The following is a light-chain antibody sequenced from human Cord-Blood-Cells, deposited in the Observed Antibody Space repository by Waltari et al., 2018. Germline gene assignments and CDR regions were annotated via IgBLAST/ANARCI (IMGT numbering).Light chain of an antibody. J-gene: IGKJ2*01. Sequence: DIQMTQSPSTLSASVGDRVTITCRDSQSISSLLAWYQQKPGKAPKLLIYDASSLESGVPSRFSGSGSGTEFTLTISSLQPDDFATYYCQQYKSYSYTFGQGTKLEIK. CDR1: QSISSL. V-gene: IGKV1-5*01. CDR2: DAS. CDR3: QQYKSYSYT.